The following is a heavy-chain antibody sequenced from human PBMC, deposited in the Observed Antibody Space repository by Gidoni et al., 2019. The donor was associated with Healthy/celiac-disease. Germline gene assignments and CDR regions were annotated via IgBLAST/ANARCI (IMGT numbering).Heavy chain of an antibody. Sequence: QVQLQESGPGLVKPSQTLSLTCTVSGGSISSGSYYWSWIRQPAGKGLEWIGRLYTSGSTNYNPSLKSRVTISVDTSKNQFSLKLSSVTAADTAVYYCAREWGSSAIYYYYYGMDVWGQGTTVTVSS. D-gene: IGHD6-6*01. V-gene: IGHV4-61*02. CDR1: GGSISSGSYY. CDR2: LYTSGST. CDR3: AREWGSSAIYYYYYGMDV. J-gene: IGHJ6*02.